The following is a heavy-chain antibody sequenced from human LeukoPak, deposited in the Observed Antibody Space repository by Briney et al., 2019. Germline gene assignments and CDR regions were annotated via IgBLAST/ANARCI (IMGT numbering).Heavy chain of an antibody. CDR3: ARGVGEDYDYVWGSFGSYAFDI. Sequence: WASVKVSCKAPGGTFSSYAISWVRQAPGQGLEWMGWINAGNGNTKYSQEFQGRVTITRDTSASTAYMELSSLRSEDMAVYYCARGVGEDYDYVWGSFGSYAFDIWGQGTMVTVSS. J-gene: IGHJ3*02. CDR2: INAGNGNT. V-gene: IGHV1-3*03. CDR1: GGTFSSYA. D-gene: IGHD3-16*01.